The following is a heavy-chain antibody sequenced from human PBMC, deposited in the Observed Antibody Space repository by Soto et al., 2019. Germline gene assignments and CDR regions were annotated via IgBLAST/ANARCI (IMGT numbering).Heavy chain of an antibody. CDR3: ARLAHDNSGALYYFDY. Sequence: GESLKISCKGSGYTFTSYWIGWVRQMPGKGLEWMGIIYPDDSDTRYSPSFQGQVTLSADKSISTAYLQWSSLKASDTAMYYCARLAHDNSGALYYFDYWGQGTLVTVSS. CDR2: IYPDDSDT. D-gene: IGHD3-22*01. CDR1: GYTFTSYW. V-gene: IGHV5-51*01. J-gene: IGHJ4*02.